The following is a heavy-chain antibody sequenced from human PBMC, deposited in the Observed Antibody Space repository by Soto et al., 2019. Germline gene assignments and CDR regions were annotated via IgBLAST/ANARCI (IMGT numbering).Heavy chain of an antibody. CDR2: IWYGGSNK. J-gene: IGHJ6*02. V-gene: IGHV3-33*08. D-gene: IGHD6-19*01. CDR1: WFTVISNH. Sequence: PGGSLRLSCASSWFTVISNHMSWVRQAAGKGLEWVAVIWYGGSNKYYADSVKGRFTISRDNSKNTLYLQMNSLRAEDTAVYYCARDSKQWLGVYYGMDAWGQGTTVTVSS. CDR3: ARDSKQWLGVYYGMDA.